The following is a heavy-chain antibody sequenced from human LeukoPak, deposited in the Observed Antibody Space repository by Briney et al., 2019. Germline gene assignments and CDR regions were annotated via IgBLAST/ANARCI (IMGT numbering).Heavy chain of an antibody. D-gene: IGHD4-17*01. J-gene: IGHJ4*02. V-gene: IGHV3-48*03. CDR1: GFTFSSYE. CDR3: VRGRDYFDY. Sequence: PGGPLRLSCAAPGFTFSSYEMNWVRQAPGKGLEWVSYISSSGSTIYYADSVKGRFTISRDNAKNSLYLQMNSLRAEDTAVYYCVRGRDYFDYWGQGTLVTVSS. CDR2: ISSSGSTI.